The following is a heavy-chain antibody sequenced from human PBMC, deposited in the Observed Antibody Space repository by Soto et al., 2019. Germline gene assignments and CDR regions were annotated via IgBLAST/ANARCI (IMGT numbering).Heavy chain of an antibody. CDR2: ISGSGGST. D-gene: IGHD3-10*01. CDR1: GFTFSSYA. CDR3: AKDLGYGSGSLHFDY. Sequence: EVQLLEYGGGLVQPGGSLRLSCAASGFTFSSYAMSWVRQAPGKGLEWVSAISGSGGSTYYADSVKGRFTSSRDNSKKTLYRQMNSLRAEDKAVYYCAKDLGYGSGSLHFDYWGQGTLVTVSS. V-gene: IGHV3-23*01. J-gene: IGHJ4*02.